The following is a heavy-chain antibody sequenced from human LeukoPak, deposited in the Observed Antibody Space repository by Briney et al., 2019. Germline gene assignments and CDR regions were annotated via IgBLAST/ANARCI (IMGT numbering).Heavy chain of an antibody. Sequence: KSSETLSLTCTVSGGSISSGDYYWSWIRQPPGKGLEWIGYIYYSGSTYYNPPLKSRVTISVETSKNQFSLKLSSVTAADTAVYYCARVQFVVATTNFDCWGQGTLVTVSS. J-gene: IGHJ4*02. D-gene: IGHD2-15*01. CDR1: GGSISSGDYY. V-gene: IGHV4-30-4*01. CDR3: ARVQFVVATTNFDC. CDR2: IYYSGST.